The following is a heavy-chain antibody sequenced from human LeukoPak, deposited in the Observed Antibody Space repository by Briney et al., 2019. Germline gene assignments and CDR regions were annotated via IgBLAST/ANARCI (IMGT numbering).Heavy chain of an antibody. J-gene: IGHJ5*02. D-gene: IGHD3-10*01. V-gene: IGHV4-59*10. Sequence: SETLSLTCAVYGGSFSAYYWSWIRQPAGKGLEWIGRIYTSGSTNYNPSLKSRVTISVDMSKNQFSLKLSSVTAADTAVYYCARVPSDITMVRGVTNWFDPWGQGTLVTVSS. CDR2: IYTSGST. CDR3: ARVPSDITMVRGVTNWFDP. CDR1: GGSFSAYY.